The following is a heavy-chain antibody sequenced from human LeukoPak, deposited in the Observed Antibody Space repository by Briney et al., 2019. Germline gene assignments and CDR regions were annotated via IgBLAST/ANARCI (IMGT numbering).Heavy chain of an antibody. D-gene: IGHD4-17*01. J-gene: IGHJ4*02. CDR2: ISSSSSTI. CDR1: GFTFSSYE. Sequence: GGSLRLSCAASGFTFSSYEMNWVRQAPGKGLEWVSYISSSSSTIYYADSVKGRFTISRDNAKNSLYLQMNSLRAEDTAVYSCAKDLDHDYDDYGLDYWGQGTLVTVSS. V-gene: IGHV3-48*01. CDR3: AKDLDHDYDDYGLDY.